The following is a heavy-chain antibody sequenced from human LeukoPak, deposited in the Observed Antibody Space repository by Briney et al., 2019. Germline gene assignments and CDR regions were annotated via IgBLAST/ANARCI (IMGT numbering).Heavy chain of an antibody. V-gene: IGHV1-18*01. CDR1: GYTFTSYG. J-gene: IGHJ4*02. D-gene: IGHD1-26*01. CDR2: ISAYNGNT. CDR3: ARGRHSGGYDVDDY. Sequence: ASVNVFCKASGYTFTSYGISWVRQAPGQGLEWMGWISAYNGNTNYAQKLQGRDTMTTDTSTSTAYMELRSLRSDDTAVYYCARGRHSGGYDVDDYWGQGTLVTVSS.